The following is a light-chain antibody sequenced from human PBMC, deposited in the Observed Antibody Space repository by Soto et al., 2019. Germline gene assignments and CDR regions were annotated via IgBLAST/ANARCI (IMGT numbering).Light chain of an antibody. CDR3: KQYNNWPPWT. J-gene: IGKJ1*01. CDR2: DAS. CDR1: QSVSNN. V-gene: IGKV3-15*01. Sequence: ILMTQSPATLSVSPGERATLSCRASQSVSNNLAWYQQKPGQAPRLLIYDASTSATGIPARFSGSGSATEFTLTISGLQSEDFAVYYCKQYNNWPPWTFGQGTKVEIK.